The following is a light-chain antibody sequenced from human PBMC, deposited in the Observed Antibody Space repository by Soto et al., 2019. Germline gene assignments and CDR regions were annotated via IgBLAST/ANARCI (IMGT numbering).Light chain of an antibody. CDR1: QTIGTF. CDR3: QHRDNYPFRST. CDR2: GSS. Sequence: EIVLTQSPATRSLSPGERATLSCRASQTIGTFLAWYQQKPGQAPRLLIYGSSNRDTGIPVRFSGSGSGTDITLTLTIRDPEHVEFYYCQHRDNYPFRSTFGGGTKVEIK. J-gene: IGKJ4*02. V-gene: IGKV3-11*01.